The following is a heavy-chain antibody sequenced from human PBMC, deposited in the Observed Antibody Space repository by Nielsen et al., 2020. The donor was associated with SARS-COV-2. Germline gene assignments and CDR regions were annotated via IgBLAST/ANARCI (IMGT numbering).Heavy chain of an antibody. CDR1: GFTFSDYY. CDR3: AAGLGFDY. V-gene: IGHV3-11*03. Sequence: GESLKISCAASGFTFSDYYMSWIRQAPGKGLEWVSYISSSSSYTNYADSVKGRFTISRDNSKNSLYLQMNSLRTEDTALYYCAAGLGFDYWGQGTLVTVSS. CDR2: ISSSSSYT. D-gene: IGHD3-10*01. J-gene: IGHJ4*02.